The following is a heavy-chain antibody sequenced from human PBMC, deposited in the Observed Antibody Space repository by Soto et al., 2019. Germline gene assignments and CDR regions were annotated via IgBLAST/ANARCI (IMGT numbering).Heavy chain of an antibody. J-gene: IGHJ6*02. CDR2: IHHSGST. V-gene: IGHV4-4*02. CDR1: GDSVSSNSW. Sequence: SETLSLTCTVSGDSVSSNSWWSWVRQPPGKGLEWIGEIHHSGSTNYNSSLTSRVSISIDKSKNQFSLNLYPVTAADAAVFYCARAPRGYGMDVWGQGTTVTVSS. CDR3: ARAPRGYGMDV.